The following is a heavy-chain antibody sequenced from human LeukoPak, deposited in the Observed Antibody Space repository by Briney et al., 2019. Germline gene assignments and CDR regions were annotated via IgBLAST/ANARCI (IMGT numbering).Heavy chain of an antibody. CDR1: GFIFSSYS. CDR3: ASGSPAGDY. J-gene: IGHJ4*02. CDR2: ISNSKNYI. D-gene: IGHD1-26*01. Sequence: GGSLRLSCAASGFIFSSYSMNWVRQAPGKGLEWVSSISNSKNYIYYAASVKRRFTISRDNAKNSLYLEMTSLRVEDTAVYYCASGSPAGDYWGQGTLVTVSS. V-gene: IGHV3-21*01.